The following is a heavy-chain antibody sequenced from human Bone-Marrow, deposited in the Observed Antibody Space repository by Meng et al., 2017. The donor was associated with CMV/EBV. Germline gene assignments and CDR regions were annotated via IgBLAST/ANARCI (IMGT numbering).Heavy chain of an antibody. CDR3: AKDRGKQPSPLGY. CDR2: IRYDGSNK. J-gene: IGHJ4*02. V-gene: IGHV3-30*02. D-gene: IGHD6-13*01. CDR1: GFTFSSYG. Sequence: GESLKISCAASGFTFSSYGIHWVRQAPGKGLEWVAFIRYDGSNKYYADSVKGRFTISRDNSKNTLYLQMNSLRAEDTAVYYCAKDRGKQPSPLGYWGQGTLVTVSS.